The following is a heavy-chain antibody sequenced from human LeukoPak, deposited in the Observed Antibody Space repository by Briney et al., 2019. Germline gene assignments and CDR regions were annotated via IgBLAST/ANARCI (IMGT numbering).Heavy chain of an antibody. CDR1: GFTFSDYY. CDR3: ATSYGDPYYYYGMDV. D-gene: IGHD4-17*01. Sequence: GGSLRLSCAASGFTFSDYYMSWIRQAPGKGLEWVSYISSSGSTIYYADSVKGRFTISRDNAKNSLYLQMNSLRAEDTAVYYCATSYGDPYYYYGMDVWGQGTTVTVSS. CDR2: ISSSGSTI. V-gene: IGHV3-11*04. J-gene: IGHJ6*02.